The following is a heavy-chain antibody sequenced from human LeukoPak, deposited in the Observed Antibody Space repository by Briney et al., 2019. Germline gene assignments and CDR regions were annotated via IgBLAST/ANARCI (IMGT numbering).Heavy chain of an antibody. V-gene: IGHV4-59*12. CDR1: GGSISSYY. J-gene: IGHJ4*02. CDR3: AREEAAAGRSIDY. D-gene: IGHD6-13*01. Sequence: PSETLSLTCTVSGGSISSYYWSWIRQPPGKGLEWIGYIYYSGSTNYNPSLMSRLTMSVDTSKNQFSLKLSSVTAADTAVYYCAREEAAAGRSIDYWGQGTLVTVSS. CDR2: IYYSGST.